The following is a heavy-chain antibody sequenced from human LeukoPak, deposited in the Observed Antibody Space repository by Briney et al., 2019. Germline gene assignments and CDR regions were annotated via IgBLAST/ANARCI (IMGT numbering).Heavy chain of an antibody. Sequence: SETLSLTCTVSGSSISSYYWSWIRQPPGKGLEWIGYIFLSGSTKYNPSLQSRVTISIDTSKSQFSLRLNSVTAADTAAYYCARTEYYFDHWGRGTLVTVSS. CDR1: GSSISSYY. V-gene: IGHV4-59*01. CDR2: IFLSGST. D-gene: IGHD3-10*01. CDR3: ARTEYYFDH. J-gene: IGHJ4*02.